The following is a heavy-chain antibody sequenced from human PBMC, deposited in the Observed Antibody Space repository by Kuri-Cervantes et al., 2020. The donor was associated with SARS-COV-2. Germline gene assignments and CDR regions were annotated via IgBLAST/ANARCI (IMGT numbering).Heavy chain of an antibody. J-gene: IGHJ4*02. V-gene: IGHV3-73*01. CDR1: GFLFSASA. Sequence: GESLKISCAASGFLFSASAIHWVRQASGKGLEWVGRVRGKANNYATAYAASVKGRFTISRDDSKNMAYLQMNSLKTEDTAVHYCTTLIDYWGQGALVTVSS. CDR2: VRGKANNYAT. CDR3: TTLIDY.